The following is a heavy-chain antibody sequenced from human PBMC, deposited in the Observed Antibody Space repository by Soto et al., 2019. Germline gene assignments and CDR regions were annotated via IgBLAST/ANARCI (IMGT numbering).Heavy chain of an antibody. D-gene: IGHD6-13*01. CDR2: ISGRGGST. J-gene: IGHJ5*02. CDR3: AKSYSTNWYDSFDN. Sequence: PVGSLRLSCAASAFTFSSYAMSWVRQAPGKGLEWVSAISGRGGSTYYADSGTGRFTISRDTSKNTLYLQMISLIFEDTALYYCAKSYSTNWYDSFDNCGQGALVTVSS. CDR1: AFTFSSYA. V-gene: IGHV3-23*01.